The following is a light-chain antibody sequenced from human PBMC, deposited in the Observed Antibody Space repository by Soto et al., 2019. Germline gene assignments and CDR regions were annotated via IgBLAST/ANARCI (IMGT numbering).Light chain of an antibody. V-gene: IGKV3-15*01. CDR2: GAF. CDR3: QLYTNWPRWT. J-gene: IGKJ1*01. CDR1: RIFSNN. Sequence: EIVATHSPATLSASPGEVSSLSFRAYRIFSNNLAWYQHKPGQPPRLLMYGAFTRAAGVPARFSGSASGTEFTLTISSLQSEDFAVYYCQLYTNWPRWTLGQGTKVDIK.